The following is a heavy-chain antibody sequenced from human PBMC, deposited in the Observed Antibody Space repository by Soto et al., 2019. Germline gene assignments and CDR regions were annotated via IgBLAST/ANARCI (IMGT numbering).Heavy chain of an antibody. Sequence: QVQLQQWGAGLLKPSETLSLTCAVYGGSFSGYYWSWIRQPPGKGLEWIGEINHSGSTNYNPSLKSRVTLXXDXSXXQFSLKLSSVTAADTAVYYCARGLTIAVAGTLFDYWGQGTLVTVSS. CDR2: INHSGST. V-gene: IGHV4-34*01. CDR3: ARGLTIAVAGTLFDY. D-gene: IGHD6-19*01. CDR1: GGSFSGYY. J-gene: IGHJ4*02.